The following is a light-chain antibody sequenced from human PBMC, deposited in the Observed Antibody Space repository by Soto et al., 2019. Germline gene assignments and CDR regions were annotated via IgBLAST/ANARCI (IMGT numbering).Light chain of an antibody. J-gene: IGLJ2*01. CDR1: SSNIGAGYD. V-gene: IGLV1-40*01. CDR3: QTYDSSLSGSVV. Sequence: VLTQPPSVSGAPGQRVTISCTGSSSNIGAGYDVHWYQQLPGTAPKLLIYGNSNRPSGVPDRFSGSKSGTSASLAITGLQAEDEADYYCQTYDSSLSGSVVFGGGTKLTVL. CDR2: GNS.